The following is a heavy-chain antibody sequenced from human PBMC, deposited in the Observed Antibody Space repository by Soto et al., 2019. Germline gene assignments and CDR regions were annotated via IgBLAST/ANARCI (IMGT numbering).Heavy chain of an antibody. CDR2: INSDGSST. CDR1: GFTFSSYW. V-gene: IGHV3-74*01. J-gene: IGHJ4*02. Sequence: EVQLVESGGGLVQPGGSLRLSCAASGFTFSSYWMHWVRQAPGKGLVWVSRINSDGSSTSYADSVKGRFTISRDNAKNTLYLQRNSLRAEDTAVYYCERGYRGYDLFDYWGQGTLVTVSS. CDR3: ERGYRGYDLFDY. D-gene: IGHD5-12*01.